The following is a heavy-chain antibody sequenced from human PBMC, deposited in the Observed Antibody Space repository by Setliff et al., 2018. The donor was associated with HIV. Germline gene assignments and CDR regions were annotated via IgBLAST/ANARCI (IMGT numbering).Heavy chain of an antibody. CDR3: ARRRRNGYDYYTYDV. V-gene: IGHV5-51*01. CDR2: IYPDDSDA. J-gene: IGHJ3*01. D-gene: IGHD5-12*01. Sequence: GESLKISCKGSGYTSTNYWIAWVRQMPGKGLEWMGVIYPDDSDARYSPSFQGQVTSSADRFINSAYLQWNTLKASDTAIYYCARRRRNGYDYYTYDVWGQGTMVTVSS. CDR1: GYTSTNYW.